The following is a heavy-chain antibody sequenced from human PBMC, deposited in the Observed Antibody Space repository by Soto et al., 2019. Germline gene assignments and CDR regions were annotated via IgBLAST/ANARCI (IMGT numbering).Heavy chain of an antibody. V-gene: IGHV1-2*02. CDR2: INPATGAA. Sequence: QLHLVQSGAVVKKPGASVTVSCSASGYPVTAYYMHWVRQAPGRGLEWMGGINPATGAAKYTQTFQGRVTMPRDTSTGTVFMELRGLTSEDTAVFYCARGGGVGVAGSAAFDMWGQGTLVTVSS. CDR3: ARGGGVGVAGSAAFDM. D-gene: IGHD3-3*01. CDR1: GYPVTAYY. J-gene: IGHJ3*02.